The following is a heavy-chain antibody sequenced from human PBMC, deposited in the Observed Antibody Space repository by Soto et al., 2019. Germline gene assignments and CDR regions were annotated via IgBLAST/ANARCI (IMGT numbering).Heavy chain of an antibody. CDR1: GFTFSSYW. V-gene: IGHV3-74*01. Sequence: EVQLVESGGGLVQPGGSLRLSCAASGFTFSSYWMHWVRQAPGQGLVWVSRINSDGSTTSSADSVKGRFTISRDNAKNLLYLQMNSLRAEDTAVYYCARDWLGGSGSYYEDWGQGTLVTVSS. D-gene: IGHD3-10*01. CDR3: ARDWLGGSGSYYED. J-gene: IGHJ4*02. CDR2: INSDGSTT.